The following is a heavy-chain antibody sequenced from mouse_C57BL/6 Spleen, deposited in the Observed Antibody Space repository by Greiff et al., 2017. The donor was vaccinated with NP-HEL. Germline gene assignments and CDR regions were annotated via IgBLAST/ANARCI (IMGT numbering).Heavy chain of an antibody. Sequence: VQLQQSGPELVKPGASVKISCKASGYAFSSSWMNWVKQRPGTGLEWIGRIYPGDGDTNYNGKFKGKATLTADKSSSTAYMQLSSLTSEDSAVYFCANYGSSYYYAMDYWGQGTSVTVSS. CDR3: ANYGSSYYYAMDY. J-gene: IGHJ4*01. CDR1: GYAFSSSW. V-gene: IGHV1-82*01. CDR2: IYPGDGDT. D-gene: IGHD1-1*01.